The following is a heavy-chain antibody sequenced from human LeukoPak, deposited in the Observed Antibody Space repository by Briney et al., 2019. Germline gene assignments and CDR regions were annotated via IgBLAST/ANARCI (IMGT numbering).Heavy chain of an antibody. CDR2: ISAYNGNT. Sequence: ASVKVSCKVSGYTFTSYGISWVRQAPGQGLEWMGWISAYNGNTNYAQKLQGRVTMTTDTSTSTAYMELRSLRSDDTAVYYCARVVAAAEEFDYWGQGTLVTVSS. V-gene: IGHV1-18*01. J-gene: IGHJ4*02. D-gene: IGHD2-15*01. CDR3: ARVVAAAEEFDY. CDR1: GYTFTSYG.